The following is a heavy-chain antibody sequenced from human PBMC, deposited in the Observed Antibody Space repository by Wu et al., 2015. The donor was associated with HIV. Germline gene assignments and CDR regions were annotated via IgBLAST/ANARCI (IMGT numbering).Heavy chain of an antibody. CDR3: ARGRGSNYYLDV. CDR1: GYSFANYD. CDR2: MNPKSGNT. D-gene: IGHD3-10*01. J-gene: IGHJ6*03. Sequence: QVKLEQSGAEVKKPGASVKVSCKASGYSFANYDIIWVRQATGQGLEWMGWMNPKSGNTAYAQKFQGRVTMTRNTSISSASMELSSLRSDDTALYYCARGRGSNYYLDVWGKGTTVTVSS. V-gene: IGHV1-8*01.